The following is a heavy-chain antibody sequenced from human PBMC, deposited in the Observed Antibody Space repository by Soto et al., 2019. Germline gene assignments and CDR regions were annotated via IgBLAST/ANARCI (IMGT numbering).Heavy chain of an antibody. CDR1: GYTFTGYA. D-gene: IGHD6-19*01. J-gene: IGHJ4*02. CDR2: INAGNGNT. Sequence: AASVKVSCKASGYTFTGYAMHWVRQAPGQRPEWMGWINAGNGNTKYSQKFQGRVTITRDTSASTAYMELSSLRSEDTAVYYCARAVAVPADFDYWGQGTLVTVSS. CDR3: ARAVAVPADFDY. V-gene: IGHV1-3*01.